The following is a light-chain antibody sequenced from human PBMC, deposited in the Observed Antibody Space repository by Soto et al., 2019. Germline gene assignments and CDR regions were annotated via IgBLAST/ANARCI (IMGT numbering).Light chain of an antibody. J-gene: IGLJ1*01. CDR3: AAWDDSLNGHV. Sequence: QSVLTQPHSASGTPGQRVTISCSGSSSNIGTSSVHWFQQLPETAPKLLISTTNQRPSGVPERFSGSKSGTSASLAISGLQSEDEADYYCAAWDDSLNGHVFGTGTKVTVL. CDR2: TTN. CDR1: SSNIGTSS. V-gene: IGLV1-44*01.